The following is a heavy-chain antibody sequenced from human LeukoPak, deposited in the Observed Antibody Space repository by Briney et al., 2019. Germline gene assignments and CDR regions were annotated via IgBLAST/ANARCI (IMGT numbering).Heavy chain of an antibody. CDR2: IKQDGSEK. CDR1: GFTFSSYW. CDR3: ARVGLVVPAAISGYYLDY. Sequence: GGSLRLSCAASGFTFSSYWMSWVRQAPGKGLEWVANIKQDGSEKYYVDSVKGRFTISRDNAKNSLYLQMNSLRAEDTAVYYCARVGLVVPAAISGYYLDYWGQGTLVTVSS. J-gene: IGHJ4*02. D-gene: IGHD2-2*02. V-gene: IGHV3-7*01.